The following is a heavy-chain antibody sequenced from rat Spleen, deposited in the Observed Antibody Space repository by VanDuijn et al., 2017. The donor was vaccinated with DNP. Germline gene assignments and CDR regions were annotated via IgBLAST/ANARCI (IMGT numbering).Heavy chain of an antibody. CDR2: INPDGGNT. CDR1: GFTFSNYG. J-gene: IGHJ2*01. CDR3: AREAAGVDY. Sequence: EVQLVESGGGLVQPGRSLKLSCAASGFTFSNYGMAWIRQAPGKGLEWVASINPDGGNTYYPDSVKGRFTISRDNAKSSLYLQMNSLRSEDTATYYCAREAAGVDYWGQGVMVTVSS. V-gene: IGHV5S13*01. D-gene: IGHD1-4*01.